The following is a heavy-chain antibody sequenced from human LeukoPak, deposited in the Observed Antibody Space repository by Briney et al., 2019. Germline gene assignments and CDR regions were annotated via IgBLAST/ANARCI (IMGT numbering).Heavy chain of an antibody. J-gene: IGHJ4*02. CDR1: GGTFSSYA. CDR3: ARGTNDYVRFDY. V-gene: IGHV1-69*13. Sequence: SVKVSCKASGGTFSSYAISWVRQAPGQGLEWMGGIIPIFGTANYAQKFQGRGTITADESTSTAYMELSSLRSEDTAVYYCARGTNDYVRFDYWGQGTLVTVSS. CDR2: IIPIFGTA. D-gene: IGHD3-16*01.